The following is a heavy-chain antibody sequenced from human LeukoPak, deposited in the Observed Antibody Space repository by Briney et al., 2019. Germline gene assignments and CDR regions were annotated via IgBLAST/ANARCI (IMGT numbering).Heavy chain of an antibody. CDR1: GASIISPYW. CDR3: VRTPRD. V-gene: IGHV4-4*02. CDR2: IYHDGNT. Sequence: PSETLSLTCAVSGASIISPYWLTWVRQPPGKGLEWVGEIYHDGNTNYNPSLKSRLSVSLDKSRSQFSLKLSFVTAADTAVYYCVRTPRDWGQGILVTVSS. J-gene: IGHJ4*02.